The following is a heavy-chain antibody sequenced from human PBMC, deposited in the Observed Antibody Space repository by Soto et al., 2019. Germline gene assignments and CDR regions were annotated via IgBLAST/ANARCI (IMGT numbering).Heavy chain of an antibody. Sequence: SETLSLTCTVSGGSVSSGSYYWSWIRQPPGKGLEWIGYIYYSGSTNYNPSPKSRVTISVDTSKNQFSLKLTSVTAADTAVYSCARIQVDTCMFYWLDPWGQGTLVTVSS. CDR1: GGSVSSGSYY. CDR2: IYYSGST. J-gene: IGHJ5*02. CDR3: ARIQVDTCMFYWLDP. D-gene: IGHD5-18*01. V-gene: IGHV4-61*01.